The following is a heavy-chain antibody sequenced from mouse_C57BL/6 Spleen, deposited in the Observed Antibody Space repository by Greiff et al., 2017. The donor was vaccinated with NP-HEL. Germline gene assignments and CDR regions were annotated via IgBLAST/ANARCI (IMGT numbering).Heavy chain of an antibody. CDR3: AREGDYGGYFDV. D-gene: IGHD2-4*01. CDR2: ISYDGSN. V-gene: IGHV3-6*01. J-gene: IGHJ1*03. Sequence: EVQLQESGPGLVKPSQSLSLTCSVTGYSITSGYYWNWIRQFPGNKLEWMGYISYDGSNNYNPSLKNRISITRDTSKNQFFLKLNSVTTEDTATYYCAREGDYGGYFDVWGTGTTVTVSS. CDR1: GYSITSGYY.